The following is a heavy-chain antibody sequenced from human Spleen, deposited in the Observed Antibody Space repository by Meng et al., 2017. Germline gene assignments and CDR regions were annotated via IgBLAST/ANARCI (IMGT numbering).Heavy chain of an antibody. Sequence: QGRLVQSGSELRKPGSSVKVSCKASGGTFSSYAISWVRQAPGQGLEWMGIINPSGGSTSYAQRFQGRVTMTRDTSTSTVYMELSSLRSEDTAVYYCARGYSSGWYYFDYWGQGTLVTVSS. CDR3: ARGYSSGWYYFDY. D-gene: IGHD6-19*01. CDR1: GGTFSSYA. CDR2: INPSGGST. V-gene: IGHV1-46*01. J-gene: IGHJ4*02.